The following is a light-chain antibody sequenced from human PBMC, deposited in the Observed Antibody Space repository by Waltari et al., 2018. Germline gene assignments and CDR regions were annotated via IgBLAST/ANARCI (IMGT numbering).Light chain of an antibody. Sequence: DIQMTQSPSSLSASVGDRVTITCRASQSISGSLNWYQQKPGKAPKLMIYDASSLQRGVPSRFSGSASGTYFTLTISSLQPEDFATYYCLQTYSTPLTFGGGTNVDIK. CDR2: DAS. CDR3: LQTYSTPLT. V-gene: IGKV1-39*01. J-gene: IGKJ4*01. CDR1: QSISGS.